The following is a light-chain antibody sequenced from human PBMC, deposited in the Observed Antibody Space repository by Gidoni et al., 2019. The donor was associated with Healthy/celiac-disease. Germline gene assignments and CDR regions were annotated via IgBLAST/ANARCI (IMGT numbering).Light chain of an antibody. Sequence: DIQMTQSPSSLSASVGDRVTITCRASQSISTYLNWYQQKPGKAPKLLIYAASILQGGVPSRFSGSGSGTDFTLTISSLQPEDFATYYCQQSYSTPHTFGQXTKLEIK. CDR1: QSISTY. J-gene: IGKJ2*01. CDR3: QQSYSTPHT. CDR2: AAS. V-gene: IGKV1-39*01.